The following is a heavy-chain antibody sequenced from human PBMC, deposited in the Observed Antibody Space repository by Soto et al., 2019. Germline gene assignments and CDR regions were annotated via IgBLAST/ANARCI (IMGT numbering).Heavy chain of an antibody. CDR2: FDPEDDET. CDR1: GYTLTELS. J-gene: IGHJ2*01. V-gene: IGHV1-24*01. Sequence: QVQLVQSGAEVKKPGASVKVSCKVSGYTLTELSMHWVRQAPGKGLEWMGGFDPEDDETIYAQKFQGRVTMTEDTSTDTAYMALSSLRSADTAVYYYATRDYVWGSYRYLYFDIWGRGTLVPVSS. CDR3: ATRDYVWGSYRYLYFDI. D-gene: IGHD3-16*02.